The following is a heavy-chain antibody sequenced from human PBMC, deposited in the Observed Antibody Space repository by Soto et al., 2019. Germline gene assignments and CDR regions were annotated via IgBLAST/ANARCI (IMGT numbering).Heavy chain of an antibody. J-gene: IGHJ4*02. CDR3: AILTTSGYYPPFDD. Sequence: QVQLVQSGAEVKKPRSSVKVSCKASGDSFSSSAITWVRQAPGQGLEWMGGIIPLFAAPHYAHRFQDRVTITADESTSTAYMELSSLRSEDTAVYYCAILTTSGYYPPFDDWGQGTLVTVSS. D-gene: IGHD3-22*01. CDR2: IIPLFAAP. CDR1: GDSFSSSA. V-gene: IGHV1-69*01.